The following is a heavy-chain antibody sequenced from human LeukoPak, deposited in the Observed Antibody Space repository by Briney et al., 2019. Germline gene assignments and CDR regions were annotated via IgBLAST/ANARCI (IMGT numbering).Heavy chain of an antibody. CDR2: INPNSGGS. D-gene: IGHD2-15*01. CDR3: ARTRGGHRGTYDY. Sequence: ASLKLSCKASGYTFTGYYMHWVRQAPGQGLEWMGLINPNSGGSNYAQKFQGRFTMTRDTSISTAYMELSRLRSDDTAVYYCARTRGGHRGTYDYWGQGTLVTVSS. CDR1: GYTFTGYY. J-gene: IGHJ4*02. V-gene: IGHV1-2*02.